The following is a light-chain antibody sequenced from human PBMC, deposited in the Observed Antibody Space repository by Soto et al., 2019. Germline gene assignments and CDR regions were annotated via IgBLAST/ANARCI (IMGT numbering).Light chain of an antibody. J-gene: IGKJ4*01. Sequence: DIQMTQSPSTLSASVGDRVTITCRASQSISTWLAWYQQKPGKAPKLLIYKASSLESGVPSRFSGSGSGTEFTLTISSLQPDDFATYYCQHYNTDPLTFGGGTTVEIK. CDR1: QSISTW. V-gene: IGKV1-5*03. CDR2: KAS. CDR3: QHYNTDPLT.